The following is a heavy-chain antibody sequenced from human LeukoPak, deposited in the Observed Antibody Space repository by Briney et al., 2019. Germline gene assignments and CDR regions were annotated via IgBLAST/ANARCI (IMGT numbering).Heavy chain of an antibody. J-gene: IGHJ4*02. V-gene: IGHV4-59*01. CDR3: ARGYTGTHFDF. D-gene: IGHD6-13*01. CDR1: GGSISSYY. CDR2: IYYSGST. Sequence: SETLSLTCTVSGGSISSYYWSWIRQPPGKGLEWIGYIYYSGSTNYNPSLKSRVTISVDTSKNQFSLKLSSVTAADTAVYYCARGYTGTHFDFWGQGTLVTVSS.